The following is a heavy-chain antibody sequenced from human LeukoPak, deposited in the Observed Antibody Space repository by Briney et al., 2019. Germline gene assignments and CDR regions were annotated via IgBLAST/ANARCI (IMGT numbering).Heavy chain of an antibody. D-gene: IGHD3-16*01. Sequence: GGSLRLSCAASGFSFSTYAMNWVRQAPAKGLEWVSGISARGGGKFYADSVKGRFTISRDKSKRTVSLQMNSLRAEDAAVYYCAKDNADYPIYYFDSWGQGILVTVSS. V-gene: IGHV3-23*01. CDR3: AKDNADYPIYYFDS. CDR2: ISARGGGK. J-gene: IGHJ4*02. CDR1: GFSFSTYA.